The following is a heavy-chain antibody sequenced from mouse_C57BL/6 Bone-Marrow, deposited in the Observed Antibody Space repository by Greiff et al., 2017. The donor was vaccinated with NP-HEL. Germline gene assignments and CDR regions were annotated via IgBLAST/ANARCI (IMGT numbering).Heavy chain of an antibody. CDR3: ARGGWLLRSFAY. CDR1: GYTFTGYW. Sequence: QVQLQQSGAELMKPGASVKLSCKATGYTFTGYWIEWVKQRPGHGLEWIGEILPGSGSTNYTEKFKGKATFTAATSSNTAYMQLSSLTTEDSAIYYCARGGWLLRSFAYWGQGTLVTVSA. D-gene: IGHD2-3*01. J-gene: IGHJ3*01. V-gene: IGHV1-9*01. CDR2: ILPGSGST.